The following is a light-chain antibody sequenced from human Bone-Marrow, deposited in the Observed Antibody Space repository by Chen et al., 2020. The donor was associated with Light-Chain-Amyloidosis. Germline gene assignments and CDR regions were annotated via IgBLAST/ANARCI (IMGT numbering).Light chain of an antibody. Sequence: SYELTQPPSVSASPGQTARITCSGDDLPTKYSYWYQQKPGQAPVLVIHRDTERPSEISERFSGSSSGTTATLTISGVRAEDEADYHCQSADSSGTYEVIFGGGTKLAVL. CDR3: QSADSSGTYEVI. V-gene: IGLV3-25*03. CDR1: DLPTKY. CDR2: RDT. J-gene: IGLJ2*01.